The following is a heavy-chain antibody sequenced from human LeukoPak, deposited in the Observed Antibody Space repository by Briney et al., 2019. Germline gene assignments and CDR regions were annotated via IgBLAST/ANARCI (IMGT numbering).Heavy chain of an antibody. CDR1: GYTFTSFG. V-gene: IGHV1-18*01. J-gene: IGHJ4*02. Sequence: ASVKVSCKASGYTFTSFGISWVRQAPGQVLEWMGWISAYNGNTKSAQKFQGRVTMTTDTSTSTAYMELRSLRSDDTAVFYCVRDLGVDTSMIFFDYWGQGTLVTVSS. D-gene: IGHD5-18*01. CDR2: ISAYNGNT. CDR3: VRDLGVDTSMIFFDY.